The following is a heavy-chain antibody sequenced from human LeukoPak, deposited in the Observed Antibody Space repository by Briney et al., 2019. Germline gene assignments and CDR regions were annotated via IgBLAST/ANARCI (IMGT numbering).Heavy chain of an antibody. CDR3: ARSYDSSGYQADY. CDR1: GYNFNNYW. J-gene: IGHJ4*02. Sequence: GESLKISCTTSGYNFNNYWIAWVRQMPGKGPESMGVIYPGDSDTRYSPSFQGQVTISADKSISTAYLQWSSLKASDTAMYYCARSYDSSGYQADYWGQGTLVTVSS. CDR2: IYPGDSDT. V-gene: IGHV5-51*01. D-gene: IGHD3-22*01.